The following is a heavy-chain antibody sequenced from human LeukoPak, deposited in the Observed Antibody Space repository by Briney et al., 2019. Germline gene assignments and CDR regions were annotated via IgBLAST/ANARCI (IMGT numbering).Heavy chain of an antibody. J-gene: IGHJ4*02. V-gene: IGHV1-69*05. CDR1: GYTFTGYY. Sequence: SVKASCKASGYTFTGYYMHWVRQAPGQGLEWMGGIIPIFGTANYAQKFQGRVTITTDESTSTAYMELSSLRSEDTAAYYCARSRIAVAPFDYWGQGTLVTVSS. CDR3: ARSRIAVAPFDY. CDR2: IIPIFGTA. D-gene: IGHD6-19*01.